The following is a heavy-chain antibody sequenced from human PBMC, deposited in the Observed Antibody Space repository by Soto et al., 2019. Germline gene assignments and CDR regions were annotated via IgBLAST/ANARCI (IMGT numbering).Heavy chain of an antibody. J-gene: IGHJ4*02. CDR1: GYDFTTYG. V-gene: IGHV1-18*01. CDR2: ISAHNGNT. Sequence: QVHLVQSGAEVKKPGASVKVSCKGSGYDFTTYGITWVRQAPGQGLELMAWISAHNGNTDYAQKLKGRVTVTRDTSTSTAYMELRSLRSDDTAVYYCARGRYGDYWGQGALVTVSS. CDR3: ARGRYGDY. D-gene: IGHD1-1*01.